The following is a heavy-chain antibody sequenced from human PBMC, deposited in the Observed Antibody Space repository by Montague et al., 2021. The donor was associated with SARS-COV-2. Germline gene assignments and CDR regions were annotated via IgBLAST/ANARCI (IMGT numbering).Heavy chain of an antibody. Sequence: SETLSLTCTVSGGSISSSSYYWGWLRQPPGKGLEWIGSIYYSGSTYYNPSLKSRVTISVDTSKNQFSLKLSSVTAADTAVYYCATIMLGYCTNGVCQPTDYWGQGTLSPSPQ. D-gene: IGHD2-8*01. CDR2: IYYSGST. V-gene: IGHV4-39*01. CDR3: ATIMLGYCTNGVCQPTDY. CDR1: GGSISSSSYY. J-gene: IGHJ4*02.